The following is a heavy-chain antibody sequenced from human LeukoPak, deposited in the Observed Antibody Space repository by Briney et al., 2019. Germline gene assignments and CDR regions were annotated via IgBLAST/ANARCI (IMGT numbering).Heavy chain of an antibody. CDR3: ARDRGGYGSDYFDY. Sequence: KSSETLSLTCAVYGGSFSGYYWSWIRQPPGKGLEWIGYIYYSGSTNYNPSLKSRVTISVDTSKNQFSLKLSSVTAADTAVYYCARDRGGYGSDYFDYWGQGTLVTVSS. CDR1: GGSFSGYY. V-gene: IGHV4-59*01. CDR2: IYYSGST. D-gene: IGHD5-12*01. J-gene: IGHJ4*02.